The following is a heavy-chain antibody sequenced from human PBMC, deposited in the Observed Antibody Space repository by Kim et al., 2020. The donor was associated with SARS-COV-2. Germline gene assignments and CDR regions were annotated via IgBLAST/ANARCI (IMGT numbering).Heavy chain of an antibody. D-gene: IGHD5-12*01. CDR3: ARGEMATNYFDY. J-gene: IGHJ4*02. V-gene: IGHV4-59*09. Sequence: YNPSIKSRVTISVDTSKNQFSLKLSSVTAADTAVYYCARGEMATNYFDYWGQGTLVTVSS.